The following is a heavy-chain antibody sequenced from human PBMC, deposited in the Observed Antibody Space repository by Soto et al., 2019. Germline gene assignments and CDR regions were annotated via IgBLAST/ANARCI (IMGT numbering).Heavy chain of an antibody. J-gene: IGHJ4*02. V-gene: IGHV3-53*01. CDR3: ARGTAMALGYFDY. Sequence: GGSLRLSCAASGFTVSSNYMSWVRQAPGKGLEWVSVIYTGGTTYYADSVKGRFTISRDNSKNTLHLEMNSLRAEDTAVYYCARGTAMALGYFDYWGQGTLVTVSS. CDR2: IYTGGTT. D-gene: IGHD5-18*01. CDR1: GFTVSSNY.